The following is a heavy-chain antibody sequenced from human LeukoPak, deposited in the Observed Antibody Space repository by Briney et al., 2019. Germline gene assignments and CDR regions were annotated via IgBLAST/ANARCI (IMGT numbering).Heavy chain of an antibody. Sequence: SETLSLTCAVSGASIRSYDWSWIRQPPGKGLEWIGGIYNSGGTNDNPSLKSRVSISLDTSKNQFSLTLTSVTAADTAVYFCARAGSSLFDYWGQGTLVTVSS. D-gene: IGHD6-13*01. V-gene: IGHV4-59*01. J-gene: IGHJ4*02. CDR2: IYNSGGT. CDR3: ARAGSSLFDY. CDR1: GASIRSYD.